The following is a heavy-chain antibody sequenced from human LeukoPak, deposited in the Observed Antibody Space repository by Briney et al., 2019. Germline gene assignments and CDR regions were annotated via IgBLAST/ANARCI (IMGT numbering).Heavy chain of an antibody. D-gene: IGHD3-9*01. CDR2: ISWNSGSI. CDR3: ARDPSYDILTGYNHFDS. Sequence: GGSLRLSCAASGFTFNDCSMHWVRQVPGKGLEWVSGISWNSGSIGYADSVKGRFTISRDNAKNSLRLQMNSLRPEDTALYYCARDPSYDILTGYNHFDSWGQGTLVTVSS. J-gene: IGHJ4*02. V-gene: IGHV3-9*01. CDR1: GFTFNDCS.